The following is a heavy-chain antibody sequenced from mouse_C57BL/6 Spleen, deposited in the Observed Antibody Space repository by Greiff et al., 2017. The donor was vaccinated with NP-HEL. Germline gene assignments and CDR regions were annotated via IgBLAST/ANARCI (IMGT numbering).Heavy chain of an antibody. CDR2: INPNNGGT. Sequence: EVKLVESGPELVKPGASVKMSCKASGYTFTDYNMHWVKQSHGKSLEWIGYINPNNGGTSYNQKFKGKATLTVNKSSSTAYMELRSLTSEDSAVYYCASYYSMFAYWGQGTLVTVSA. CDR3: ASYYSMFAY. V-gene: IGHV1-22*01. J-gene: IGHJ3*01. D-gene: IGHD2-12*01. CDR1: GYTFTDYN.